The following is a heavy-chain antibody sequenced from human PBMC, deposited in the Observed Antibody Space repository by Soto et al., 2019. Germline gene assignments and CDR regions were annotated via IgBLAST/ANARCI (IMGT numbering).Heavy chain of an antibody. D-gene: IGHD2-2*01. V-gene: IGHV3-23*01. CDR3: AKDLVQYRDYYYYMDV. J-gene: IGHJ6*03. Sequence: EVQLLESGGGLVQPGGSLRLSCAASGFTFSSYAMSWVRQAPGKGLEWVSAISGSGGSTYYADSVKGRFTISRDNSKNTLYLQMNSLRAEDTAVYYCAKDLVQYRDYYYYMDVWGKGTTVTVSS. CDR1: GFTFSSYA. CDR2: ISGSGGST.